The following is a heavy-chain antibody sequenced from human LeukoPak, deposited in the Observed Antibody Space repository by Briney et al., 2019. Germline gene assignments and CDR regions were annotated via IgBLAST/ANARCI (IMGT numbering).Heavy chain of an antibody. J-gene: IGHJ2*01. D-gene: IGHD4-17*01. V-gene: IGHV4-59*01. CDR3: ARPLYGDTSGYFDL. Sequence: SETLSLTCTVSGGSISSYYWSWIRQPPGKGLEWIGYIYCTGSTNYNPSLKSRVTISVDTSKNQFSLKLSSVTAADTAVYYCARPLYGDTSGYFDLWGRGTLVTVSS. CDR1: GGSISSYY. CDR2: IYCTGST.